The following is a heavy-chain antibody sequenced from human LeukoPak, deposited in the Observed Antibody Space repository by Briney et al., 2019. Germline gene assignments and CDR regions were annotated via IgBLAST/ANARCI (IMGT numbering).Heavy chain of an antibody. CDR3: ARLITIFGPFDY. CDR2: IYYSGST. J-gene: IGHJ4*02. Sequence: PSETLSLTCTVSGSSISSYYWGWIRQPPGKGLEWIGSIYYSGSTYYNPSLKSRVTISVDTSKNQFSLKLSSVTAADTAVYYCARLITIFGPFDYWGQGTLVTVSS. V-gene: IGHV4-39*01. D-gene: IGHD3-3*01. CDR1: GSSISSYY.